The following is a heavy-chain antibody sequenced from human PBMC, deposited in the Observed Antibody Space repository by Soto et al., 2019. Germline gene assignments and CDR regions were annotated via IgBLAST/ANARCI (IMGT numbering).Heavy chain of an antibody. CDR3: ARRGMSKIGFDS. J-gene: IGHJ3*02. D-gene: IGHD3-10*01. Sequence: GASVKVCCKASGYTFTSYGISWVRQAPGQGLEWMGLISAYNDNTNYAQNLQGRVTMTTDTSTSTAYMELRSLRSDDTAVYYCARRGMSKIGFDSWGQGTMVTVSS. V-gene: IGHV1-18*01. CDR1: GYTFTSYG. CDR2: ISAYNDNT.